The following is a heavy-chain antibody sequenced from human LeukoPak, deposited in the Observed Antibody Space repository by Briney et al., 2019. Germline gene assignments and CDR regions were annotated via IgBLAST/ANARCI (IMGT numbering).Heavy chain of an antibody. CDR1: GFTFSSYA. CDR2: ISSSSSYI. D-gene: IGHD3-10*01. Sequence: GGSLRLSCAASGFTFSSYAMSWVRQAPGKGLEWVSSISSSSSYIYYADSVKGRFTISRDNAKNSLYLQMNSLRAEDTAVYYCARENGDGSGSYYGSLYYFDYWGQGTLVTVSS. CDR3: ARENGDGSGSYYGSLYYFDY. J-gene: IGHJ4*02. V-gene: IGHV3-21*01.